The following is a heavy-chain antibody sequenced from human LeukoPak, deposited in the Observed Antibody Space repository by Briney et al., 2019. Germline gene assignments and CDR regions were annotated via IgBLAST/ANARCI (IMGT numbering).Heavy chain of an antibody. CDR1: DYTFTSYG. V-gene: IGHV1-18*01. CDR3: ARGYCGGDCYRGFDY. Sequence: ASVKVSCKASDYTFTSYGISWVRQAPGQGLEWMGWISAYNGNTNYAQKLQGRVTMTTDTSTSTAYMELRSLRSDDTAVYYCARGYCGGDCYRGFDYWGQGTLVTVSS. J-gene: IGHJ4*02. D-gene: IGHD2-21*02. CDR2: ISAYNGNT.